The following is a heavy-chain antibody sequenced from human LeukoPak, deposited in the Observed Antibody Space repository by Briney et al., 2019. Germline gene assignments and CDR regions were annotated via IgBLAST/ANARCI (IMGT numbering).Heavy chain of an antibody. J-gene: IGHJ4*02. D-gene: IGHD3-10*01. CDR3: ANLITMVRGVITHFDY. V-gene: IGHV3-30*02. Sequence: GGSLRLSCAASGFTFSSYGMHWVRQAPGKGLEWVAFIRFDGINKYFADSVKGRFTISRDNSKNTLYLQMNSLRAEDTAVYYCANLITMVRGVITHFDYWGQGTLVTVSS. CDR1: GFTFSSYG. CDR2: IRFDGINK.